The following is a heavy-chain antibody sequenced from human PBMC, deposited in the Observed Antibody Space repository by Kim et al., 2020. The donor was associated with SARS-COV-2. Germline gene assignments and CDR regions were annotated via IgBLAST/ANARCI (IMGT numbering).Heavy chain of an antibody. J-gene: IGHJ2*01. CDR3: AKRCITMVRGVLEDWYFDL. D-gene: IGHD3-10*01. V-gene: IGHV3-23*01. Sequence: GGSLRLSCAASGFTFSSYAMSWVRQAPGKGLEWVSAISGSGGSTYYADSVKGRFTISRDNSKNTLYLQMNSLRAEDTAVYYCAKRCITMVRGVLEDWYFDLWGRGTLVTVSS. CDR2: ISGSGGST. CDR1: GFTFSSYA.